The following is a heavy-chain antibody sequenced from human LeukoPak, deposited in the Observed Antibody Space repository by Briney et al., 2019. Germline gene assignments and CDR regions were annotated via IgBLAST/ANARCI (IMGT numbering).Heavy chain of an antibody. J-gene: IGHJ4*02. V-gene: IGHV3-33*05. CDR3: ARETWQTTEPTADLDY. Sequence: PGRAPRLSPAESLYTSCRHGTRAVPEAPRGGVGCVASIAIDGSSESYAVSVKGRFSIYRDNPKNTLYLQMNSLSAEDTDVYYCARETWQTTEPTADLDYWGQGTLVTVSS. CDR2: IAIDGSSE. CDR1: LYTSCRHG. D-gene: IGHD4-17*01.